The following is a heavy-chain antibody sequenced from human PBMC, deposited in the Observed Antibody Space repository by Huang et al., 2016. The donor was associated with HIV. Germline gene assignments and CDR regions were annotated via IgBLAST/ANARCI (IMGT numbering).Heavy chain of an antibody. CDR2: ISGDGTST. Sequence: EVHLVESGGGLVQPGGSLRLSCAASGFTFRDYWMHWVRQAPGKGVVGVSRISGDGTSTSYAESVKGRFTSSRDNAKNTLYLQMNSLRAEDTAVYYCVRTFLGGFDFWGQGALVTVSS. J-gene: IGHJ4*02. CDR3: VRTFLGGFDF. D-gene: IGHD2-15*01. CDR1: GFTFRDYW. V-gene: IGHV3-74*01.